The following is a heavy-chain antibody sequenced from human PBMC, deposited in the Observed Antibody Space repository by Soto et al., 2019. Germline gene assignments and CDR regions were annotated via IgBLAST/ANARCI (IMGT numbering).Heavy chain of an antibody. CDR2: MNPNSGHT. V-gene: IGHV1-8*01. D-gene: IGHD1-1*01. CDR3: TRGRNSGDGYNGGGY. Sequence: GASVKVSCKASGYTFTSFDINWVRQATGQGLEWMGWMNPNSGHTGYAQKFQGRVTMTRDTSISTAYMELSSLRYEDTAVYYCTRGRNSGDGYNGGGYWGQGTLVIVSS. J-gene: IGHJ4*02. CDR1: GYTFTSFD.